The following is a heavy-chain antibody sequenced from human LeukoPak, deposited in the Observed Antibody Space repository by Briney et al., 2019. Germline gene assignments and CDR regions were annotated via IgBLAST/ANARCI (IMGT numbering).Heavy chain of an antibody. J-gene: IGHJ5*02. CDR1: GGSFSGYY. CDR3: ARARSEGYSSSWYFGWFDP. V-gene: IGHV4-34*01. Sequence: TLSLTCADNGGSFSGYYWGWIRKTPGKGLEWIGEINHSGSTNYNPSLKSRVTISVDTSKNQFSLKLSSVTAADTAVYYCARARSEGYSSSWYFGWFDPWGQGTLVTVSS. CDR2: INHSGST. D-gene: IGHD6-13*01.